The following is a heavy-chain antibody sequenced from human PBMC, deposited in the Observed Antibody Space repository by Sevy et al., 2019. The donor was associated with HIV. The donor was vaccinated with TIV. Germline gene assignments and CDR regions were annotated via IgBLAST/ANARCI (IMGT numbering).Heavy chain of an antibody. CDR2: IYPSGNT. D-gene: IGHD6-13*01. CDR3: ARDDSSTWCFNF. CDR1: GGSISGSY. V-gene: IGHV4-4*07. Sequence: SETLSLTCTVSGGSISGSYWSWIRQSAGKGLEWIGRIYPSGNTNYNPSLKSRVTMSVDTSKNHFSLKLTSVTAADTAAYYCARDDSSTWCFNFWGQGTLVTVSS. J-gene: IGHJ4*02.